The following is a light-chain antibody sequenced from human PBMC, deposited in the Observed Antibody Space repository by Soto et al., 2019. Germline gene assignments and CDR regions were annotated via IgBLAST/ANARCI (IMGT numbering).Light chain of an antibody. CDR1: SSDVGGYNY. J-gene: IGLJ2*01. CDR3: TSYTSTISHVL. CDR2: EVS. Sequence: QSVLTQPASVSGSPGQSITISCTGTSSDVGGYNYVSWYQQHPGKAPKLIISEVSNRPSGVSTRFSGSKSGNTASLTISGLQAEDEADYYWTSYTSTISHVLFGGGTKVTVL. V-gene: IGLV2-14*03.